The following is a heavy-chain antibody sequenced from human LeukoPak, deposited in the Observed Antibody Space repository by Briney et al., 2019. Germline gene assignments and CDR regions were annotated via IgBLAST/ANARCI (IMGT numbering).Heavy chain of an antibody. D-gene: IGHD3-16*01. CDR1: GYTLTGYY. Sequence: ASVKVSCKASGYTLTGYYMHWVRQAPGQGLEWMGWINPNSGGTNYAQKFQGRVTMTRDTSISTAYMELSRLRSDDTAVYYCARETDYDLPYYGMDVWGQGTTVTVSS. V-gene: IGHV1-2*02. J-gene: IGHJ6*02. CDR2: INPNSGGT. CDR3: ARETDYDLPYYGMDV.